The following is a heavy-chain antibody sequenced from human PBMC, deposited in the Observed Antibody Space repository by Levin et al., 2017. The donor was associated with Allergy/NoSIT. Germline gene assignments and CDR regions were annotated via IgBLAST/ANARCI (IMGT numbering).Heavy chain of an antibody. CDR2: INHSGST. J-gene: IGHJ4*02. CDR1: GGSFSGYY. Sequence: PSETLSLTCAVYGGSFSGYYWSWIRQPPGKGLEWMGEINHSGSTNYNPSLKSRVTISVDTYKNQFSLKLSSVTAADTAVYYCARGPRRVNIVATRNFDYWGQGTLVTVSS. CDR3: ARGPRRVNIVATRNFDY. D-gene: IGHD5-12*01. V-gene: IGHV4-34*01.